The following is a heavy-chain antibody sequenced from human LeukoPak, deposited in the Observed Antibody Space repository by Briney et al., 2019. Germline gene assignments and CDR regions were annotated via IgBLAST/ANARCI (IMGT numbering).Heavy chain of an antibody. Sequence: GGSLRLSCAASGFTFSTYSMNWVRQAPGKGPEWVSSISSSSTYIYFADSVKGRLTISRDNAKNSLYLQMNSLRAEDTAVYYCARGHCSGGSCYRSLVDYWGQGTLVTVSS. V-gene: IGHV3-21*01. D-gene: IGHD2-15*01. J-gene: IGHJ4*02. CDR1: GFTFSTYS. CDR3: ARGHCSGGSCYRSLVDY. CDR2: ISSSSTYI.